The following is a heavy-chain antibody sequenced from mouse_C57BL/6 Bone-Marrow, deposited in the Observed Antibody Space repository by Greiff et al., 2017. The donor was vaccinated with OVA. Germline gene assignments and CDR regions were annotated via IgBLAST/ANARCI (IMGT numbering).Heavy chain of an antibody. CDR1: GYTFTSYG. Sequence: QVHVKQSGAELARPGASVKLSCKASGYTFTSYGISWVKQRTGQGLEWIGEIYPRSGNTYYNEKFKGKATLAADKSSSTAYMELRSLTSEDSAVYFCANPVLLRYPPDWYFDVWGTGTTVTVSS. CDR3: ANPVLLRYPPDWYFDV. J-gene: IGHJ1*03. V-gene: IGHV1-81*01. CDR2: IYPRSGNT. D-gene: IGHD1-1*01.